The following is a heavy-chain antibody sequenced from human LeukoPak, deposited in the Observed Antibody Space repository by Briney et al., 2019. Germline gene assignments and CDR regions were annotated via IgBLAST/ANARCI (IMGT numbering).Heavy chain of an antibody. J-gene: IGHJ2*01. D-gene: IGHD1/OR15-1a*01. CDR2: ISYDGSNK. CDR1: GFTFSSYG. CDR3: AKDGTAPGYFDL. Sequence: GRSLRLSCAASGFTFSSYGMHWVRQAPGKGLEWVAVISYDGSNKYYADSVKGRFTISRDNSKNTLYLQMNSLRAEDTAVYYCAKDGTAPGYFDLWGRGTLVTVSS. V-gene: IGHV3-30*18.